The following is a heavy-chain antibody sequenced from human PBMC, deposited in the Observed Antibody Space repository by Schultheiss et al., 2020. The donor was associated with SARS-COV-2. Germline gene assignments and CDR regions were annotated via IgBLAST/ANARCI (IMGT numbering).Heavy chain of an antibody. CDR3: ARLWGDRGMDV. CDR2: INSDGSST. Sequence: GGSLRLSCAASGFTFSNYWMNWVRQAPGKGLVWVSRINSDGSSTTYADSVKGRFTTSRDNAKNTVYLQMNSLRADDTAVYYCARLWGDRGMDVWGQGTTVTVSS. D-gene: IGHD3-10*01. J-gene: IGHJ6*02. CDR1: GFTFSNYW. V-gene: IGHV3-74*01.